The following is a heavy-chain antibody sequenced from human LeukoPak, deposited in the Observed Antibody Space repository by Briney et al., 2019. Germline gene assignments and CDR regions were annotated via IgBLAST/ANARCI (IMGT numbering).Heavy chain of an antibody. V-gene: IGHV1-46*01. D-gene: IGHD5-24*01. CDR3: ARAVGGGDGYNPFDY. CDR1: GYTFTSYY. CDR2: INPSGGST. Sequence: ASVKVSCKASGYTFTSYYMHWVRQALGQGLEWMGIINPSGGSTSYAQKFQGRVTMTRDTSTSTVYMELSSLRSEDTTVYYCARAVGGGDGYNPFDYWGQGTLVTVSS. J-gene: IGHJ4*02.